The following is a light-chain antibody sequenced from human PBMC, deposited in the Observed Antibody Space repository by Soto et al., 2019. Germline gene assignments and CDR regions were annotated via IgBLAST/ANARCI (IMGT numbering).Light chain of an antibody. V-gene: IGKV1-5*01. Sequence: GDRVTITCRASQSISSWLAWYQQKPGKAPKLLIYDASSLESGVPSRFSASGSGTEFTLTISSLQPDDFATYYCQQCKSYYTFGQGTNLEIK. J-gene: IGKJ2*01. CDR1: QSISSW. CDR3: QQCKSYYT. CDR2: DAS.